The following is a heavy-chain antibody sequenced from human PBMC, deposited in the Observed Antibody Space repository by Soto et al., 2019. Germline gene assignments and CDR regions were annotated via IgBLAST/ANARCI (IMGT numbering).Heavy chain of an antibody. Sequence: QVRLVQSGAEVKKPGASVKVSCKASGYTFTGYYMHWVRQAPGQGLEWMGWINPNSGGTNYAQKFQGRVTMTRNTPISTASIGLSRLRSDDTAVYYCARDEAVDTHNWFDPWGQGTLVTVSS. CDR1: GYTFTGYY. J-gene: IGHJ5*02. D-gene: IGHD5-18*01. CDR2: INPNSGGT. CDR3: ARDEAVDTHNWFDP. V-gene: IGHV1-2*02.